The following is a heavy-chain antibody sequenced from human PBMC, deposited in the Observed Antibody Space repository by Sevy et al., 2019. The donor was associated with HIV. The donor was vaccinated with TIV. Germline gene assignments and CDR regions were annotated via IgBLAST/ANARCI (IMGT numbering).Heavy chain of an antibody. J-gene: IGHJ2*01. CDR1: GYTLTELS. D-gene: IGHD6-6*01. CDR3: ATRRNPGHVSSSSEYFDL. V-gene: IGHV1-24*01. Sequence: ASVKVSCKVSGYTLTELSMHWVRQAPGKGHEWMGGFDPEEGETIYAQKFQGRVTMTQDTSTDTAYMELSSLRSEDTAGYYCATRRNPGHVSSSSEYFDLWGRGTLFTVSS. CDR2: FDPEEGET.